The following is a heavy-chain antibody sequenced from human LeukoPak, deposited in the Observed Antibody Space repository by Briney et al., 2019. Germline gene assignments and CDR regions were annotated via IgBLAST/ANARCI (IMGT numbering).Heavy chain of an antibody. D-gene: IGHD3-10*01. Sequence: SETLSLTCTVSGGSISSSSYYWGWIRQPPGKGLEWIGYIYSSGSTNYNPSLKSRVTMSVDTSKNQFSLKVSSVTAADTAVYYCARVFDSGSQAYFYYMDVWGKGTTVTIFS. J-gene: IGHJ6*03. CDR3: ARVFDSGSQAYFYYMDV. CDR1: GGSISSSSYY. CDR2: IYSSGST. V-gene: IGHV4-61*05.